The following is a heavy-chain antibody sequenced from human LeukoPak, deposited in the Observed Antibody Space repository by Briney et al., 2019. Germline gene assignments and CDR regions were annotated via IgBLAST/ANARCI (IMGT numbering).Heavy chain of an antibody. J-gene: IGHJ5*02. CDR1: GFTFSSYG. Sequence: GGSLRLSCAASGFTFSSYGTHWVRQAPGKGLEWVAFIRYDGSNKYYADSVKGRFTISRDNSKNTLYLQMNSLRAEDTAVYYCAKGGDDYGPPGPWGQGTLVPVSS. D-gene: IGHD4-17*01. CDR2: IRYDGSNK. CDR3: AKGGDDYGPPGP. V-gene: IGHV3-30*02.